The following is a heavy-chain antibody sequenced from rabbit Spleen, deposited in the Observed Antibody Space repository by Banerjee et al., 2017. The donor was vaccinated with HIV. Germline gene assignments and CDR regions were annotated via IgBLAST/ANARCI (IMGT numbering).Heavy chain of an antibody. CDR3: ARDAGTSFSTYGMDL. CDR2: IYAGSSDST. Sequence: QSLEESGGGLVKPGASLTLTCKASGFSFNSGYDMCWVRQAPGKGLEWIACIYAGSSDSTYSATWAKGRFTLSKTSSTTVTLQMTSLTAADTATYFCARDAGTSFSTYGMDLWGQGPSSPS. D-gene: IGHD8-1*01. CDR1: GFSFNSGYD. J-gene: IGHJ6*01. V-gene: IGHV1S40*01.